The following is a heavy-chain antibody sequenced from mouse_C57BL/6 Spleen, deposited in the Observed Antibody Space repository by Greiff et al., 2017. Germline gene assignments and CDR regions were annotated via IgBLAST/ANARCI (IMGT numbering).Heavy chain of an antibody. CDR3: ARFYYYGSSYRFAY. CDR2: IYWDDDK. Sequence: QVTLKVCGPGILQSSQSLSLTCSFSGFSLSTSGMGVSWIRQPSGKGLEWLAHIYWDDDKCYNPFLKSRPTISKDTSSNQVFLKITGVDTADTATYYCARFYYYGSSYRFAYWGQGTTLTVSA. J-gene: IGHJ2*01. V-gene: IGHV8-12*01. D-gene: IGHD1-1*01. CDR1: GFSLSTSGMG.